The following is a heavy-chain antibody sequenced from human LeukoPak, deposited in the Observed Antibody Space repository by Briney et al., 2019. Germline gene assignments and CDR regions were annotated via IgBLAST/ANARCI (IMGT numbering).Heavy chain of an antibody. D-gene: IGHD2-21*02. V-gene: IGHV1-3*01. CDR3: ARSLAYCGGDCYSRWFDP. CDR1: GDNGTSYA. J-gene: IGHJ5*02. Sequence: ASVRVSCKAPGDNGTSYAMDGVRQAPGQRLEWMGWSNAGNGNTKYSQKFQGRVTITADESTSTAYMELSSLRSEDTAVYYCARSLAYCGGDCYSRWFDPWGQGTLVTVSS. CDR2: SNAGNGNT.